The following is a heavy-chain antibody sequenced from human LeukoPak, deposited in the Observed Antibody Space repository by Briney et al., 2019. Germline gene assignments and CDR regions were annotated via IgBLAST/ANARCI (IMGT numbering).Heavy chain of an antibody. J-gene: IGHJ4*02. V-gene: IGHV1-69*05. CDR3: ARVRGGYDSSGYYYDY. Sequence: ASVKVSCKASGGTFSSYAISWVRQAPGQGLEWMGGIIPIFGTANYAQKFQGRVTITTDESTSTAYMELSSLRSEDTAVYYCARVRGGYDSSGYYYDYWGQGTLVTVSS. D-gene: IGHD3-22*01. CDR2: IIPIFGTA. CDR1: GGTFSSYA.